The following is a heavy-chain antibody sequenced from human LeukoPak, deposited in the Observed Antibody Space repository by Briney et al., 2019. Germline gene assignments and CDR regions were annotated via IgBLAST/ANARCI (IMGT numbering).Heavy chain of an antibody. J-gene: IGHJ6*02. Sequence: GGSLRLSCAASGFTFSSCAMHWVRQAPGKGLEWVAVISYDGSNKYYADSVKGRFTISRDNSKNTLYLQMNSLRAEDTAVHYCARDHKGVDTAMVLFYYYYYGMDVWGQGTTVTVSS. D-gene: IGHD5-18*01. CDR2: ISYDGSNK. CDR1: GFTFSSCA. CDR3: ARDHKGVDTAMVLFYYYYYGMDV. V-gene: IGHV3-30-3*01.